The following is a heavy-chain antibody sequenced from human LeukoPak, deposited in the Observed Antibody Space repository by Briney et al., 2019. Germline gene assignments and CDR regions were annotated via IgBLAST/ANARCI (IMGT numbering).Heavy chain of an antibody. D-gene: IGHD3-9*01. CDR1: GFTFTYHS. CDR2: ISSSSTYI. CDR3: ARRLLTGYYEF. V-gene: IGHV3-21*01. Sequence: PGGSLRLSCAASGFTFTYHSMNWVRQAPGKGLEWVSSISSSSTYIYYADSVKGRFTISRDNSKNTLYLQMNSLRAEDTAVYYCARRLLTGYYEFWGQGTLVTVSS. J-gene: IGHJ4*02.